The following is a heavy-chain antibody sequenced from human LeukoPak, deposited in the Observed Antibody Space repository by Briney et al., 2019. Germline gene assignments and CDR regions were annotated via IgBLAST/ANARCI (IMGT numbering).Heavy chain of an antibody. J-gene: IGHJ4*02. CDR1: GYTFTNYY. Sequence: ASVKVSCKASGYTFTNYYIHWVRQAPGQGLEWMRWINPHSDGTNYAQRFQGRVTMTRDTSISTAYMELSRLRSDDTAVYYCARDGPCSSTCCQNFDSWGQGALVTVSS. CDR3: ARDGPCSSTCCQNFDS. CDR2: INPHSDGT. D-gene: IGHD2-2*01. V-gene: IGHV1-2*02.